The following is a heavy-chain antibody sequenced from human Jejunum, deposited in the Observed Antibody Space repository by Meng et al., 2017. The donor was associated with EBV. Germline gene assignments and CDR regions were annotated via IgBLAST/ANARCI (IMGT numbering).Heavy chain of an antibody. CDR1: GYTFTTHH. J-gene: IGHJ4*02. CDR2: MSPDNGDT. D-gene: IGHD5-24*01. CDR3: ARGDGYNLY. V-gene: IGHV1-8*01. Sequence: QVQLVQSGAEVKKPVASVKVSCKASGYTFTTHHINWVRQATGQGLEYMGWMSPDNGDTGYAQNFQGRLTMTRDTSISTAYMELSSLTSDDTAVYYCARGDGYNLYWGQGTLVTVSS.